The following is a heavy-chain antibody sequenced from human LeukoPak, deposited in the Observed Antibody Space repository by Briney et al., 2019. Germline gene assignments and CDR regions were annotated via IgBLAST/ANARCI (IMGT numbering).Heavy chain of an antibody. J-gene: IGHJ4*01. D-gene: IGHD6-13*01. CDR2: IRQDGSEK. V-gene: IGHV3-7*01. CDR1: GFTFTDYW. CDR3: ARDGTAAGLYFDL. Sequence: GGSLRLSCVVSGFTFTDYWMNWVRQAPGKGPEWVASIRQDGSEKTYVDSVKGRFTISRDNTKNSLSLQLNGLRAEDTAVYYCARDGTAAGLYFDLWGQGTLVTVSS.